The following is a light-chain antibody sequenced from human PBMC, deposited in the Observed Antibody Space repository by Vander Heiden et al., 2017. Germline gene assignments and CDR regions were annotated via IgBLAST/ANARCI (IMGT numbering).Light chain of an antibody. CDR2: EIS. CDR1: HSLVHSDGNTF. V-gene: IGKV2-24*01. CDR3: MQASQFPYT. Sequence: DTVTTQTPLPSPVTLGQPASISCSSSHSLVHSDGNTFLSWLQQRPGQPPKLLIYEISKRFSGVPDRFSGSGAGTDFTLKISRVEAEDVGVYYCMQASQFPYTFGQGTKLEIK. J-gene: IGKJ2*01.